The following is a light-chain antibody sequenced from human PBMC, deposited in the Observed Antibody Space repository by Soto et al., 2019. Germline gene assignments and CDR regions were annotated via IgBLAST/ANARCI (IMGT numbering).Light chain of an antibody. Sequence: QSVLTQPASVSGSPGQSITISCTGTSSDVGAYDYVSWYQQHPGKAPKLIIYEVSNRPSGVSIRFSGSKSGSTASLTISGLQAEDEADYYCSSYTIVSTLIFGGGTKLTVL. CDR1: SSDVGAYDY. CDR3: SSYTIVSTLI. V-gene: IGLV2-14*01. J-gene: IGLJ2*01. CDR2: EVS.